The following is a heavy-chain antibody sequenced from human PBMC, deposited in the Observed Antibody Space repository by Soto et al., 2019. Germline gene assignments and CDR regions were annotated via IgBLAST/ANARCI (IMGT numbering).Heavy chain of an antibody. J-gene: IGHJ5*02. V-gene: IGHV2-70*11. CDR2: IDWDDDK. D-gene: IGHD1-7*01. CDR3: ARLDWNYGLFQP. CDR1: GFSLSTSGMC. Sequence: SGPTLVNPTQTLTLTCTFSGFSLSTSGMCVSWIRQPPGKALEWLARIDWDDDKYYSTSLKTRLTISKDTSKNQVVLTMTNMDPVETATYYCARLDWNYGLFQPWGQGTLVTVSS.